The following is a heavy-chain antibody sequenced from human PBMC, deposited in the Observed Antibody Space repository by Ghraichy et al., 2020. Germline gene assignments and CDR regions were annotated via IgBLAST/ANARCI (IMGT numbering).Heavy chain of an antibody. CDR1: GGSFSGYY. Sequence: SETLSLTCAVYGGSFSGYYWSWIRQPPGKGLEWIGEINHSGSTNYNPSLKSRVTISVDTSKNQFSLKLSSVTAADTAVYYCARGRPDSYWSYYYYGMDVWGQGTTVTVSS. V-gene: IGHV4-34*01. CDR3: ARGRPDSYWSYYYYGMDV. CDR2: INHSGST. J-gene: IGHJ6*02. D-gene: IGHD1-26*01.